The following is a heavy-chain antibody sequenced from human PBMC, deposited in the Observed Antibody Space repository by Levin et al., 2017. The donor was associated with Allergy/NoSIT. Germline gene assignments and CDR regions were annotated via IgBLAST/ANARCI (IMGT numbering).Heavy chain of an antibody. CDR2: ISGSGGNT. J-gene: IGHJ4*02. D-gene: IGHD4-17*01. CDR1: GFTFSSYA. CDR3: AKGVSPGTTVTTPLGY. Sequence: GESLKISCAASGFTFSSYAMSWVRQAPGKGLEWVSVISGSGGNTYYADSVKGRFTISRDNSKNTLYLQMNSLRAEDTAVYYCAKGVSPGTTVTTPLGYWGQGTLVTVSS. V-gene: IGHV3-23*01.